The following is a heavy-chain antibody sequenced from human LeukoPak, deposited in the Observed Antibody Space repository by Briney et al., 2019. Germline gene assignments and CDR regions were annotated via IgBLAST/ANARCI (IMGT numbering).Heavy chain of an antibody. V-gene: IGHV3-64*01. CDR2: ISSNGGST. D-gene: IGHD4-23*01. CDR3: ARLGGNSWGDY. Sequence: SGGSLRLSCAASGFTFSSYAMHWVRQAPGKGLEYVSAISSNGGSTYYANSVKGRFTISRDNSKNTLYLQMGSLRAEDMAVYYCARLGGNSWGDYWGQGTLVTVSS. CDR1: GFTFSSYA. J-gene: IGHJ4*02.